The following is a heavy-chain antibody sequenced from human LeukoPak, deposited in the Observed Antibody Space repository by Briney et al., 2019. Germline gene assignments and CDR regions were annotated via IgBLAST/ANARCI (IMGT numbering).Heavy chain of an antibody. CDR2: INHSGST. Sequence: PSETLSLTCAVSGGSFSGYYWSWIRQPPGKGLEWIGEINHSGSTNYNPSLKSRVTISVDTSKNQFSLKLSSVTAADTAVYYCARAVYYGSGSYQDYWGQGTLVTVSP. J-gene: IGHJ4*02. V-gene: IGHV4-34*01. CDR3: ARAVYYGSGSYQDY. CDR1: GGSFSGYY. D-gene: IGHD3-10*01.